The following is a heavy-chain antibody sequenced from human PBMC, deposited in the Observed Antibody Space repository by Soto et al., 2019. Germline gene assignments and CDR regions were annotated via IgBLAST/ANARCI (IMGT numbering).Heavy chain of an antibody. Sequence: SQTLSLTCAISGDFVSRNSAVWNWIRQSPSRGLEWLGRTYYNSKWYFDYAVSVKSRITFNPDTSKNQISLQLDSVTPEDTAVYYFSRDGPGGHYFDHWGQGSLVTVSS. D-gene: IGHD3-10*01. CDR1: GDFVSRNSAV. V-gene: IGHV6-1*01. CDR2: TYYNSKWYF. CDR3: SRDGPGGHYFDH. J-gene: IGHJ4*02.